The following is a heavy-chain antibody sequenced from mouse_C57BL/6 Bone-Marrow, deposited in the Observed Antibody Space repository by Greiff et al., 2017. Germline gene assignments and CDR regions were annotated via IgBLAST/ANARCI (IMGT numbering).Heavy chain of an antibody. D-gene: IGHD1-1*01. Sequence: LVESGAELVRPGASVKLSCTASGFNIKDDYMHWVKQRPEQGLEWIGWIDPENGDTEYASKFQGKATITADTSSNTAYLQLSSLTSEDTAVYYCTTKAKGYWGQGTTLTVSS. V-gene: IGHV14-4*01. CDR3: TTKAKGY. CDR1: GFNIKDDY. J-gene: IGHJ2*01. CDR2: IDPENGDT.